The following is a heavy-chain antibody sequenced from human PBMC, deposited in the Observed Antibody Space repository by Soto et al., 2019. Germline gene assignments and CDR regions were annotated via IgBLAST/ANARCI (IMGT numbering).Heavy chain of an antibody. J-gene: IGHJ6*02. CDR3: AMPYSGLMDV. CDR1: GYSFSTSW. V-gene: IGHV5-51*01. Sequence: PGASLKISCQGSGYSFSTSWFGWVRQMPGKGLEWMGIIYPADSDTRYSPSFQGQVTISADKSISTAYLQWSSLKASDTAMYYCAMPYSGLMDVWGQGTTVTVSS. D-gene: IGHD1-26*01. CDR2: IYPADSDT.